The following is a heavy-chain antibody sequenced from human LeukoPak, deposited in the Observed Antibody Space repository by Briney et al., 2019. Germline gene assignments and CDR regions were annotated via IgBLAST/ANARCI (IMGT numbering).Heavy chain of an antibody. CDR1: GDSISSYY. Sequence: PSETLSLTCTVSGDSISSYYWNWVRQPPGKGLEWIGYIYYSGSTNYNPSLKSQVTTSVDTSKNQFSLKLSSVAAADTAVYYCARDSGSYPFAYWGQGTLVTVSS. CDR2: IYYSGST. V-gene: IGHV4-59*01. D-gene: IGHD3-16*02. J-gene: IGHJ4*02. CDR3: ARDSGSYPFAY.